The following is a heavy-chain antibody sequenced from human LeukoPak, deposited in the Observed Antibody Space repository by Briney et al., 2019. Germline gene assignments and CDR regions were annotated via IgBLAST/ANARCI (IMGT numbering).Heavy chain of an antibody. CDR3: ATGGSYYGNY. D-gene: IGHD1-26*01. V-gene: IGHV1-18*01. CDR2: ISAYNGNT. Sequence: PPASVKVSCKASGYTFTSYGISWVRQAPGQGLEWMGWISAYNGNTNYAQKFQGRVTITADKSTSTAYMELSSLRSEDTAVYYCATGGSYYGNYWGQGTLVTVSS. CDR1: GYTFTSYG. J-gene: IGHJ4*02.